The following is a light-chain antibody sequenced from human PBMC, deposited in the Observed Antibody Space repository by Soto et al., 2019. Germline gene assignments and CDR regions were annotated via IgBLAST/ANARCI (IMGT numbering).Light chain of an antibody. CDR1: QSVSSSY. J-gene: IGKJ2*01. Sequence: EIVLTQSPGTLSLSPGERATLSCRASQSVSSSYLAWYQQKPGQAPRLLIYDASSRATGIPDRFSGSGSGTDFTLTISRLEPEDFAVYLCQQYGSSPYTFGQWTKLEIK. CDR2: DAS. CDR3: QQYGSSPYT. V-gene: IGKV3-20*01.